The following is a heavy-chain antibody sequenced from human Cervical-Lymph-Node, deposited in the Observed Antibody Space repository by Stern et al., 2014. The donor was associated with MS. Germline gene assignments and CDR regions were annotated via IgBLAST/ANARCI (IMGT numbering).Heavy chain of an antibody. D-gene: IGHD2/OR15-2a*01. CDR3: ARAAYSTSSYNY. CDR1: GGTFSNHV. CDR2: TIPIFGKA. J-gene: IGHJ4*02. V-gene: IGHV1-69*01. Sequence: QVQLVQSGAEVKKPGSSVKVSCKASGGTFSNHVISWVRQAPGQGLEWMGGTIPIFGKAIHAQKFQGRVTITADESTRAAYMELSSLRSEDTAVYYCARAAYSTSSYNYWGQGTLVTVSA.